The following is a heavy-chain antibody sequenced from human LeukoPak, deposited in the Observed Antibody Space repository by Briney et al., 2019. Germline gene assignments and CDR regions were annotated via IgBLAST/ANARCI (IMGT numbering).Heavy chain of an antibody. D-gene: IGHD3-22*01. J-gene: IGHJ4*02. Sequence: ASVKVSCKASGYTFTSYYMHWVRQAPGQGLEWMGIINPSGGNTNYAQKFQGRVTMTRDTSISTAYMELSRLRSDDTAVYYCARAGWNYYDSSGYYYALPFDYWGQGTLVTVSS. CDR2: INPSGGNT. CDR3: ARAGWNYYDSSGYYYALPFDY. CDR1: GYTFTSYY. V-gene: IGHV1-46*01.